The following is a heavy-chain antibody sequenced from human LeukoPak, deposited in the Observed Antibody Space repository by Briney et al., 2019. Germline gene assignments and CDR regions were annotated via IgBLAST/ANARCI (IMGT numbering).Heavy chain of an antibody. CDR2: MNPNSGNT. D-gene: IGHD3-3*01. CDR3: AREGTYDLFDY. CDR1: GYTFTSYD. J-gene: IGHJ4*02. V-gene: IGHV1-8*01. Sequence: ASVKVSCKASGYTFTSYDINWVRQATGQGVEWMGWMNPNSGNTGYAQKFQGRVTMTKNTSISTAYMELSSLRSEDTALYYCAREGTYDLFDYWGQGTLVTVSS.